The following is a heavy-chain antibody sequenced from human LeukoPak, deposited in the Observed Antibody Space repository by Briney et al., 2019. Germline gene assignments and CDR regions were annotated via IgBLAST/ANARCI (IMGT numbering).Heavy chain of an antibody. J-gene: IGHJ4*02. Sequence: SVKVSCKSSGDTFQTYSISWVRQAPGQGLEWMGDIVPMFGIANYAQRFQDRVTMTADSSTNTAYLEVRSLKFEDTAVYYCAREVAVHHPAFGDWGQGALVIVSS. CDR3: AREVAVHHPAFGD. D-gene: IGHD3-10*01. V-gene: IGHV1-69*10. CDR2: IVPMFGIA. CDR1: GDTFQTYS.